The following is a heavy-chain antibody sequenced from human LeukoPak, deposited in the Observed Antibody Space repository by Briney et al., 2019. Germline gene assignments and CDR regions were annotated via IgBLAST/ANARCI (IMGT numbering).Heavy chain of an antibody. Sequence: GASVKVSCKASGGTFSSYAISWVRQAPGQGLEWMGRIIPILGIANYAQKFQGRVTITADKSTSTAYVELSSLRSEDTAVYYCARYECSSTSCYSAFDVWGQGTMVTVSS. CDR2: IIPILGIA. CDR1: GGTFSSYA. J-gene: IGHJ3*01. D-gene: IGHD2-2*01. V-gene: IGHV1-69*04. CDR3: ARYECSSTSCYSAFDV.